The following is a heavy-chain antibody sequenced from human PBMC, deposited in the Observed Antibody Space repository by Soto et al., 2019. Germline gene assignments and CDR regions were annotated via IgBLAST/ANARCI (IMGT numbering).Heavy chain of an antibody. J-gene: IGHJ4*02. CDR2: MSSDGTNE. V-gene: IGHV3-30-3*01. CDR3: ARCGYISGLSCYFDF. D-gene: IGHD6-19*01. Sequence: GGSLRLSCAASRFPFTTYAMNLVRQSPGKGLEWVALMSSDGTNEHYADSVRGRFTVSRDNSRNTLFLQMNNLRTDDTAVYYCARCGYISGLSCYFDFWGLGTLVTVSS. CDR1: RFPFTTYA.